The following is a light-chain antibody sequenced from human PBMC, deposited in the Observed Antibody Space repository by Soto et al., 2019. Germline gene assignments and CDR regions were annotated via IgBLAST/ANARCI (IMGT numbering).Light chain of an antibody. V-gene: IGLV2-14*03. J-gene: IGLJ1*01. CDR3: SSYTSSDTYV. CDR2: DVS. Sequence: QSVLTQPASVSGSPGQSITISCTGTSSDVGNYNYVSWHQHHPGKAPKLMINDVSNRPSGVSSRFSGSKSGNTASLTISGLQAEDEADYYCSSYTSSDTYVFGTGTKVNVL. CDR1: SSDVGNYNY.